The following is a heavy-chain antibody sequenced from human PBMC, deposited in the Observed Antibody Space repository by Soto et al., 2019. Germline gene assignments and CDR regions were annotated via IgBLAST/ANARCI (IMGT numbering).Heavy chain of an antibody. V-gene: IGHV1-8*01. D-gene: IGHD3-9*01. CDR1: GYAFTSHD. CDR3: AAVRAGLTGVLYYYYGMDV. J-gene: IGHJ6*02. CDR2: LNPNTGDT. Sequence: ASVKVSCKASGYAFTSHDINWVRQATGQGLEWMGWLNPNTGDTGYAQKFQGRVTITRNTSTSTAYMALSSLRSEDTAVYYCAAVRAGLTGVLYYYYGMDVWGQGTTLTVSS.